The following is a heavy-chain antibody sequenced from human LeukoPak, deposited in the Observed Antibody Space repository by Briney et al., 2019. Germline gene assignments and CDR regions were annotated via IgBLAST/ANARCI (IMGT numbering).Heavy chain of an antibody. CDR2: ISYDGSNK. Sequence: GGSLRLSCAASGFTFSSYAMHWFRQAPGKGLEWVAVISYDGSNKYYADSVKGRFTISRDNSKYTLYLQMNSLRAEDTAVYYCARSYYDILTGFVDVWGKGTTVTVSS. CDR1: GFTFSSYA. J-gene: IGHJ6*04. V-gene: IGHV3-30*04. D-gene: IGHD3-9*01. CDR3: ARSYYDILTGFVDV.